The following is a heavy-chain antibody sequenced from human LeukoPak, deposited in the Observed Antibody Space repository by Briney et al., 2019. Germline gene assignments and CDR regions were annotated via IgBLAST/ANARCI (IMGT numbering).Heavy chain of an antibody. J-gene: IGHJ3*02. V-gene: IGHV3-23*01. CDR1: GFTFSNFA. CDR2: ISGSGDST. CDR3: AKEASSPHAFDI. Sequence: GGSLRLSCAASGFTFSNFAMSWVRQAPGKGLKWVSLISGSGDSTYYADSVKGRFTISRDNSENTLYLQMNSLRAEDTAEYYCAKEASSPHAFDIWGQGTMVTVSS.